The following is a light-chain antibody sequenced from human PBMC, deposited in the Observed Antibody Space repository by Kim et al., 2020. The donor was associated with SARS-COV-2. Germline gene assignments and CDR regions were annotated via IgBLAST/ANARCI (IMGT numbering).Light chain of an antibody. Sequence: DIQMTQSPSSLSASVGDRVTITCRASQSISSYLNWYQQKPGKAPKLLIYAASSLQSGVPSRFSGSGSGTDFTLTISSLQPEDFATYYCQQSYSTPQTFGGETKVDIK. V-gene: IGKV1-39*01. J-gene: IGKJ4*01. CDR1: QSISSY. CDR2: AAS. CDR3: QQSYSTPQT.